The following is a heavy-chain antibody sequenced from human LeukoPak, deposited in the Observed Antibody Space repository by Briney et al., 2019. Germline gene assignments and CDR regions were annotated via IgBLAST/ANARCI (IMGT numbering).Heavy chain of an antibody. D-gene: IGHD3-10*01. CDR3: AADFRITTAGNYYYYGMDV. CDR2: IVVGSGNT. CDR1: GFTFTSSA. J-gene: IGHJ6*04. Sequence: GASVKVSCEASGFTFTSSAVQWVRQARGQRLEWIGWIVVGSGNTNYAQKFQERVTITRDMSTSTAYMELSSLRSEDTAVYYCAADFRITTAGNYYYYGMDVWGKGTTVTVSS. V-gene: IGHV1-58*01.